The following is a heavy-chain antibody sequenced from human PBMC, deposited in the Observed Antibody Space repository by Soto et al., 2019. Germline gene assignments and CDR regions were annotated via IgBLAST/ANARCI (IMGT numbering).Heavy chain of an antibody. V-gene: IGHV3-53*01. CDR1: GFTVSSSNY. Sequence: EVQLVESGGGLIQPGGSLRLSCVVSGFTVSSSNYMSWVRQAPGKGLEWVSVIYTGSTTYYADSVKGRFTISRDNSKNTLDIRMNSRRAADTAVYYCHGDGYWGQGSLLTLPS. CDR2: IYTGSTT. CDR3: HGDGY. J-gene: IGHJ4*02.